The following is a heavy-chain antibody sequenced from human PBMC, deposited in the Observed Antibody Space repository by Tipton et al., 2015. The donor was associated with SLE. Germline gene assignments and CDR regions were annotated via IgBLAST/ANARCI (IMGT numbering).Heavy chain of an antibody. Sequence: SLRLSCTDSDSGFTFTNFWMSWVRQAPGKGLEWVAHMKQDGSAKYYVDSVKGRFSISRDNAKNSLYLQMSSLRVEDTAVYFCVYWDDYNYWGQGTQVTVSS. CDR2: MKQDGSAK. CDR3: VYWDDYNY. CDR1: GFTFTNFW. D-gene: IGHD4-11*01. J-gene: IGHJ4*02. V-gene: IGHV3-7*01.